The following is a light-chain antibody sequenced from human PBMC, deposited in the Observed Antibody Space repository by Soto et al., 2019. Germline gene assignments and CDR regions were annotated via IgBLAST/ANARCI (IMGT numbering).Light chain of an antibody. V-gene: IGLV1-40*01. CDR1: SSNIGAGYD. CDR2: GNS. J-gene: IGLJ2*01. Sequence: QAVVPQPPSVSGAPGQRVTISCTGSSSNIGAGYDVHWYQQLPGTAPKLLIYGNSNRPSGVPDRFSGSKSGTSASLAITGLQAEDEADYYCQSYDSSLSVVFGGGTKVTVL. CDR3: QSYDSSLSVV.